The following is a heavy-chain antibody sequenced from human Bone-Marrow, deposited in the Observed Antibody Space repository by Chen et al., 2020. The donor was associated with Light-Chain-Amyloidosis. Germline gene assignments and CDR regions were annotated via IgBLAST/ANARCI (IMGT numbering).Heavy chain of an antibody. Sequence: EVQLLESGGGLVQPGGSLRRSCAASGFTFSSYAMSWVRQAPGKGLEWVSAISGSGGSTYYADSVKGRFTISRDNSKNTLYLQMNSLRAEDTAVYYCAKDRGYYDSSGYPATYFDYWGQGTLVTVSS. CDR3: AKDRGYYDSSGYPATYFDY. J-gene: IGHJ4*02. CDR2: ISGSGGST. V-gene: IGHV3-23*01. CDR1: GFTFSSYA. D-gene: IGHD3-22*01.